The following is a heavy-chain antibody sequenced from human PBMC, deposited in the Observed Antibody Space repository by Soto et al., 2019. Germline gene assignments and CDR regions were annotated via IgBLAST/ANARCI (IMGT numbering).Heavy chain of an antibody. J-gene: IGHJ3*02. CDR3: ARGATADAFDI. Sequence: AASVTVSCKASGGTFSSYAISWVRQAPGQGLEWMGGIIPIFGTANYAHKFQGRVTITADESTRTAYMDLSSLRSEDTAVYYCARGATADAFDIWGQATMVTVSS. CDR1: GGTFSSYA. CDR2: IIPIFGTA. V-gene: IGHV1-69*13.